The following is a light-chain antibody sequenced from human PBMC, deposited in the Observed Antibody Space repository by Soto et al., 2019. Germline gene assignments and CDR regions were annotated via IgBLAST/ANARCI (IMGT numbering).Light chain of an antibody. Sequence: AIRMTQSPSSLSASTGDRVTITCRVSQGISSYLAWYQQKPGKAPKLLIYAASTLQSGVPSRFSGSGSGTDFTLTISCLQSEDFATYYCQQYYSYLSWTFGQGTKVDIK. V-gene: IGKV1-8*01. CDR1: QGISSY. CDR2: AAS. CDR3: QQYYSYLSWT. J-gene: IGKJ1*01.